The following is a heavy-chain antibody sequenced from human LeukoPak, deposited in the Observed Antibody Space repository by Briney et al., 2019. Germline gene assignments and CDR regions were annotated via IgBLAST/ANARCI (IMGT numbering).Heavy chain of an antibody. D-gene: IGHD5-18*01. CDR3: ARDGYGLDTPMVSTIFDY. J-gene: IGHJ4*02. V-gene: IGHV3-30-3*01. CDR1: GFTFSSSA. Sequence: PGGSLRLSCAAPGFTFSSSAMHWVRQAPGKGLEWVAVISYDGNNKYYAGSVKGRFTISRDNSKNTLYLQMNSLRAEDTAVYYCARDGYGLDTPMVSTIFDYWGQGTLVTVSS. CDR2: ISYDGNNK.